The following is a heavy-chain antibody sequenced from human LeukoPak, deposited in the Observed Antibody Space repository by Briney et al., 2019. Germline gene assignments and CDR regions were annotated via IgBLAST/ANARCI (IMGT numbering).Heavy chain of an antibody. J-gene: IGHJ3*02. V-gene: IGHV4-4*07. CDR1: GGSISSYY. CDR2: IYTSGST. Sequence: SETLSLTCAVSGGSISSYYWSWIRQPAGKGLEWIGRIYTSGSTNYNPSLKSRVTMSVDTSKNQFSLKLSSVTAADTAVYYCARDLRKQQLVQTRAVNDAFDIWGQGTMVTVSS. D-gene: IGHD6-13*01. CDR3: ARDLRKQQLVQTRAVNDAFDI.